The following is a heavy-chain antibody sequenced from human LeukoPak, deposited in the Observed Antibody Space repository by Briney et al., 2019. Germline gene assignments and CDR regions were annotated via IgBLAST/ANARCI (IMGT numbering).Heavy chain of an antibody. CDR3: AREAGDCSSTSCPIGGWFDP. CDR2: ISAYNGNT. V-gene: IGHV1-18*01. J-gene: IGHJ5*02. Sequence: ASVKVSCKASGYTFTSYGISWVRQVPGQGLEWMGWISAYNGNTNYAQKLQGRVTMTTDTSTSTAYMELRSLRSDDTAVYYCAREAGDCSSTSCPIGGWFDPWGQGTLVTVSS. D-gene: IGHD2-2*01. CDR1: GYTFTSYG.